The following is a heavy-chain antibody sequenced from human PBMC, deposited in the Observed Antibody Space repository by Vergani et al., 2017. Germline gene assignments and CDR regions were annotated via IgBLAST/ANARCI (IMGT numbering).Heavy chain of an antibody. Sequence: QVQLVQSGAEVKKPGSSVKVSCKASGGTFSSYAISWVRQAPGQGLEWMGWISAYNGNTNYAQKLQGRVTMTTDTSTSTAYMELRSLRSDDTAVYYCARVGPRGGSSWYGDAFDIWGQGTMVTVSS. D-gene: IGHD6-13*01. V-gene: IGHV1-18*01. CDR2: ISAYNGNT. J-gene: IGHJ3*02. CDR1: GGTFSSYA. CDR3: ARVGPRGGSSWYGDAFDI.